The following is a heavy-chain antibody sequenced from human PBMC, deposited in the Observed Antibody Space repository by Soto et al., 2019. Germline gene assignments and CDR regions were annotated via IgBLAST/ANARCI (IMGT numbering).Heavy chain of an antibody. Sequence: QVQLVQSGAEVKKPGASVKVSCKASGYTFTSYGISWVRPAPGQGLEWMGWISAYNGNTNYAQKLQGRVTMTTDTSTSTAYMELRRLRSDDTGVYYCASDSGDYGGSSGFDLLGQGTLVTVSS. V-gene: IGHV1-18*01. J-gene: IGHJ5*02. CDR3: ASDSGDYGGSSGFDL. D-gene: IGHD4-17*01. CDR2: ISAYNGNT. CDR1: GYTFTSYG.